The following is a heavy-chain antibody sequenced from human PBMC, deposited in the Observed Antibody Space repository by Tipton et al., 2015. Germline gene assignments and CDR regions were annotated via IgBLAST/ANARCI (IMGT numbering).Heavy chain of an antibody. V-gene: IGHV4-59*01. CDR3: ARAGMAHFDY. D-gene: IGHD5-24*01. Sequence: LRLSCTVSGGSISSYYWSWIRQSPGKGLEWIGYIDYSGSTRYNPSLKSRLTMSVDTSKKQFSLMLSSVTAADTAVYYCARAGMAHFDYWGQGTLVTVSS. CDR1: GGSISSYY. CDR2: IDYSGST. J-gene: IGHJ4*02.